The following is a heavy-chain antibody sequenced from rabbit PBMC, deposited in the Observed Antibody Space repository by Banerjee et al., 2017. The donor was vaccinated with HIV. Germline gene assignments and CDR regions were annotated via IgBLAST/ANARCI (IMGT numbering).Heavy chain of an antibody. Sequence: QSLEESGGGLVQPEGSLTLTCKASGFDFSIYYMSWVRQAPGKGLEWIGYIDPVFGSTYYATWVNGRFTISSHNAQNTLYLQLNSLTAADTATYFCARDLFNVVQNLWGQGTLVTVS. CDR1: GFDFSIYY. V-gene: IGHV1S7*01. CDR2: IDPVFGST. CDR3: ARDLFNVVQNL. J-gene: IGHJ4*01. D-gene: IGHD7-1*01.